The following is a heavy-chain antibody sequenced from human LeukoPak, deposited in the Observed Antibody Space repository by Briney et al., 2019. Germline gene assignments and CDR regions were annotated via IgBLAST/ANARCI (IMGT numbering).Heavy chain of an antibody. Sequence: SETLSLTCAVYGGSFSGYYWSWIRQPPGKGLEWIGEINHSGSTNYNPSLKSRVTISVDTSKNQFSLKLSSVTAADTAVYYCARHVGGNPLGSYYFDYWGQGTLVTVSS. CDR3: ARHVGGNPLGSYYFDY. D-gene: IGHD4-23*01. J-gene: IGHJ4*02. CDR2: INHSGST. CDR1: GGSFSGYY. V-gene: IGHV4-34*01.